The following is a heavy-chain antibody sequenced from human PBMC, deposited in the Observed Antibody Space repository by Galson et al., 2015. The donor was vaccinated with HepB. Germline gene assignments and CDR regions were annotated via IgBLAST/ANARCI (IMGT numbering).Heavy chain of an antibody. CDR2: IFWDDDN. CDR1: GFSLHTSGPS. J-gene: IGHJ4*02. D-gene: IGHD3-16*01. CDR3: AHTIGGFGGLLIFDL. Sequence: PALVKPTQTLTLTCTFSGFSLHTSGPSVAWLRQPPGKALEWLALIFWDDDNRYSPSLKNRLTITKDTSKNEVVLTMTNMNHVDTGTYYCAHTIGGFGGLLIFDLWGQGALITVSS. V-gene: IGHV2-5*02.